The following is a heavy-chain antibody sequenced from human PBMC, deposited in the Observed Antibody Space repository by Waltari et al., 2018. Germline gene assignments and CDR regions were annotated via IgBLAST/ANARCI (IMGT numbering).Heavy chain of an antibody. V-gene: IGHV1-8*01. J-gene: IGHJ3*01. CDR2: INPNTGAA. D-gene: IGHD1-1*01. CDR3: ARGDNWNDRLDF. CDR1: GYTFISYD. Sequence: VRVSCKASGYTFISYDINWVRQAPGQGLEWMGWINPNTGAARFAQNFQDRVTMTRSTSETTAYMEISDLTSHDTAVYYCARGDNWNDRLDFWGQGTKVTVSS.